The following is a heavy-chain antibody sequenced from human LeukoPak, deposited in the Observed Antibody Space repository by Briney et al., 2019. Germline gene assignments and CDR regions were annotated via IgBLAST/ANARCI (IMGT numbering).Heavy chain of an antibody. CDR1: GGSISSSSYY. CDR3: ARHRTTGTTSYYYYMDV. Sequence: SETLSLTCTVSGGSISSSSYYWGWIRQPPGKGLEWIGSIYYSGSTYYNPSLKSRVTISVDTSKNQFSLKLSSVTAADTALYYCARHRTTGTTSYYYYMDVWGKGTTVTVSS. D-gene: IGHD1-1*01. CDR2: IYYSGST. V-gene: IGHV4-39*01. J-gene: IGHJ6*03.